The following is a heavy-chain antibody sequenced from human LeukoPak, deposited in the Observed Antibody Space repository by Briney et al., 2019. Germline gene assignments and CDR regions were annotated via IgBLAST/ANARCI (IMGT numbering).Heavy chain of an antibody. Sequence: SETLSLTCTVSGGSISSYYWSWIRQPPGKGLEWIGYIYYSGSTNYNPSLKSRVTISVDTSKNQFSLKLSPVTAADTAVYYCARDVRIAAASHGMDVWGQGTTVTVSS. V-gene: IGHV4-59*01. CDR2: IYYSGST. J-gene: IGHJ6*02. CDR1: GGSISSYY. D-gene: IGHD6-13*01. CDR3: ARDVRIAAASHGMDV.